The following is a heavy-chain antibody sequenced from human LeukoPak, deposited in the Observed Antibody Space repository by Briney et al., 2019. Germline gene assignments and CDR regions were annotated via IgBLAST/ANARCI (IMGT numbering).Heavy chain of an antibody. CDR3: ASRYCTSTNCYAFDI. Sequence: GGSLRLSCAASGFTFSSSSMNWVRQAPGKGLGWVSSISSVSNYIFYADSVQGRFTISRDNAENSLFLQMNSLRAEDTAAYYCASRYCTSTNCYAFDIWGQGTMVTVSS. V-gene: IGHV3-21*01. CDR1: GFTFSSSS. CDR2: ISSVSNYI. J-gene: IGHJ3*02. D-gene: IGHD2-2*01.